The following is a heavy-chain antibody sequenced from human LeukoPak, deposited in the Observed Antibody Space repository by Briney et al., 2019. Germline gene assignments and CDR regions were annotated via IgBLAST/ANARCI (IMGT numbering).Heavy chain of an antibody. Sequence: GGSLRLSCAVSGFPFSDYSMNWVRQAPGKGLEWISYFDDRNGAASTSYADSVKGRFIISRDAAKYSLFLQMNSLTAEDTAVYYCARDDKWGFDYWGQGTLVTVSS. D-gene: IGHD1-26*01. V-gene: IGHV3-48*04. CDR1: GFPFSDYS. CDR2: FDDRNGAAST. CDR3: ARDDKWGFDY. J-gene: IGHJ4*02.